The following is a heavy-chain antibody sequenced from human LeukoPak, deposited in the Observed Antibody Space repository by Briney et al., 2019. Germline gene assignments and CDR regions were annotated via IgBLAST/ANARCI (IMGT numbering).Heavy chain of an antibody. CDR3: ARGNSRRVWFDP. CDR2: INHSGST. J-gene: IGHJ5*02. D-gene: IGHD6-13*01. V-gene: IGHV4-34*01. Sequence: SETLSLTCAVYGGSFSGYYWSWIRQPPGKGLEWIGEINHSGSTNYNPYLKSRVTISVDTSKNQFSLKLSSVTAADTAVYYCARGNSRRVWFDPWGQGTLVTVSS. CDR1: GGSFSGYY.